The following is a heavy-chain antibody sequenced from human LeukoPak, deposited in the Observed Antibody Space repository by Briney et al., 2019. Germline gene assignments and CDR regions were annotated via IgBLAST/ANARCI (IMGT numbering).Heavy chain of an antibody. Sequence: PGGSLRLSCAASGFTFSSYAMHWVRQAPGKGLEWVAVISYDGSNKYYADSVKGRFTISRDNSKNTLYLQMNSLRAEDTAVYYCARDSLGFDYWGQGTLVTVSS. D-gene: IGHD7-27*01. J-gene: IGHJ4*02. CDR2: ISYDGSNK. V-gene: IGHV3-30-3*01. CDR3: ARDSLGFDY. CDR1: GFTFSSYA.